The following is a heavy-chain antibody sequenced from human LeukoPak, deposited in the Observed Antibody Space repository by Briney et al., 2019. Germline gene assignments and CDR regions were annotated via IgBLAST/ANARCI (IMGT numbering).Heavy chain of an antibody. CDR3: ARDPFEGSGSYLNWFDP. Sequence: GGSLRLSCAASGFTFSSYSMNWVRQAPGKGLEWVSSISSSSSYIYYADSVKGRFTISRDNAKNSLYLQMNSLRAEDTAMYYCARDPFEGSGSYLNWFDPWGQGTLVTVSS. CDR2: ISSSSSYI. D-gene: IGHD3-10*01. CDR1: GFTFSSYS. J-gene: IGHJ5*02. V-gene: IGHV3-21*01.